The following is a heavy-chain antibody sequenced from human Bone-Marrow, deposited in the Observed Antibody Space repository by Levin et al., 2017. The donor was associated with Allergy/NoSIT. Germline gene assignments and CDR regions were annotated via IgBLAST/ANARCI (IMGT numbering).Heavy chain of an antibody. D-gene: IGHD6-6*01. CDR3: AKDISSSWSTGDLDY. V-gene: IGHV3-23*01. CDR1: GFTFSSYA. CDR2: IRGSGVGT. Sequence: GESLKISCAASGFTFSSYAMSWVRQAPGKGLEWVSGIRGSGVGTYYADSVKGRFTISRDNSKNTLYLQMKSLRAEDTAVYYGAKDISSSWSTGDLDYWGQGTQVTVSS. J-gene: IGHJ4*02.